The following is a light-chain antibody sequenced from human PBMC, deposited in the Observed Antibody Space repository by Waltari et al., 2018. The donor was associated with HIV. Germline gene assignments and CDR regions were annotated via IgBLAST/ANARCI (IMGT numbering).Light chain of an antibody. J-gene: IGKJ2*01. CDR2: KAS. V-gene: IGKV1-5*03. CDR1: QSISSW. CDR3: QQYYRYPYT. Sequence: IQMTQSPSTLSASVGDRVTITCRPSQSISSWLAWYQQKPGKAPKLLIYKASSLESGVPSRFSGSGSETEFTLTVSSLQPDDFAAYYCQQYYRYPYTFGQGTKLEIK.